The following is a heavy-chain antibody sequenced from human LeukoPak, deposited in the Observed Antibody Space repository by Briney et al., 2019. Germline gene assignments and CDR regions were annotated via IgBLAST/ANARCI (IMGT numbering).Heavy chain of an antibody. V-gene: IGHV3-23*01. CDR3: AKSVEHSNYRKFHD. Sequence: GGSLRLSCAASGFIFSNYAMSWVRQAPGKGPEWVSGISGGGGGTYYADSVKGRFTISRANSKNTLYLQMKSLRVDDTAVYYCAKSVEHSNYRKFHDWGQGPWSPSPQ. D-gene: IGHD4-11*01. J-gene: IGHJ4*02. CDR1: GFIFSNYA. CDR2: ISGGGGGT.